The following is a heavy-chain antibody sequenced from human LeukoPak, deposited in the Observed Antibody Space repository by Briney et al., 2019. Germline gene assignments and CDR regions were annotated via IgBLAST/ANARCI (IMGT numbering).Heavy chain of an antibody. D-gene: IGHD5-18*01. V-gene: IGHV4-30-4*08. CDR2: IYYSGST. Sequence: PSETLSLTCTVSGGSISSGDYYWSWIRQPPGKGLEWIGYIYYSGSTYCNPSLKSRVTISVDTSKNQFSLKLSSVTAADTAVYYCARDVSALGYSYGIWGQGTLVTVSS. CDR3: ARDVSALGYSYGI. CDR1: GGSISSGDYY. J-gene: IGHJ4*02.